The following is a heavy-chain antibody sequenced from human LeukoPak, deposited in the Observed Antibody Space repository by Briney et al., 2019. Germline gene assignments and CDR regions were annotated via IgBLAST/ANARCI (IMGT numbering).Heavy chain of an antibody. CDR3: ARKESSIELGGWFDP. V-gene: IGHV4-59*01. CDR1: GGSISGYY. CDR2: VYYTWNT. J-gene: IGHJ5*02. D-gene: IGHD2-2*01. Sequence: SGTLSLSCTVSGGSISGYYWSWVRQRPGERLERIGYVYYTWNTNYNPSLKSRVPISFDTSNNQFSLKLHSLTAADTAVYYCARKESSIELGGWFDPWGQGILVTVSS.